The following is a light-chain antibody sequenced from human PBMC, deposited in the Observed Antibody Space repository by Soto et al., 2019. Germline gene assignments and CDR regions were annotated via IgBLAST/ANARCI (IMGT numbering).Light chain of an antibody. CDR1: LDIRSY. J-gene: IGKJ4*01. CDR2: AAS. CDR3: QQLDRYPFT. Sequence: IPLTPSPFFVSAYVGDRAAITCRASLDIRSYLAWYQQKPGRAPKLLIYAASTLQSGVPSRFSGSGSGTEFTLTISSLQPEDFASYYCQQLDRYPFTFGGGTKLDFK. V-gene: IGKV1-9*01.